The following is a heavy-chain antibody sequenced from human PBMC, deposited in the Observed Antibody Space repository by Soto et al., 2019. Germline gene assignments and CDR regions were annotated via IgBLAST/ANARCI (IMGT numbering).Heavy chain of an antibody. CDR3: ARSGSGSGWL. D-gene: IGHD6-19*01. CDR1: GGSVSSGHFY. Sequence: QVQLQESGPGLVKPSETLSLTCTVSGGSVSSGHFYWSWIRQPPGKGLEWIGYIYYSGSTKYNPSLRSRVTILVDTSKNQCSLQLTSVTAADTAVYYCARSGSGSGWLGGQGTLVTVSS. V-gene: IGHV4-61*01. J-gene: IGHJ4*02. CDR2: IYYSGST.